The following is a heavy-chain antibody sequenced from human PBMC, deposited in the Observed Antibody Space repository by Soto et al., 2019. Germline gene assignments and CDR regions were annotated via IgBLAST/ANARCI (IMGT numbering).Heavy chain of an antibody. J-gene: IGHJ4*01. CDR3: ARLAEYCNGIKCYSNFDF. Sequence: ASVKVSCKTSGYNFTNFDINWVRQAPGRGLVWMGWMNPSSGETGSPQNFQGRVTMTRDISTRTFFMQLTSLRSEDTAIYYCARLAEYCNGIKCYSNFDFWGRGTQVTVS. CDR2: MNPSSGET. CDR1: GYNFTNFD. V-gene: IGHV1-8*01. D-gene: IGHD2-15*01.